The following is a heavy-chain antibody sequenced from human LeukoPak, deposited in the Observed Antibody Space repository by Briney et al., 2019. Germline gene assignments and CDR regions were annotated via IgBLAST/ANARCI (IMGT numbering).Heavy chain of an antibody. D-gene: IGHD6-13*01. CDR2: INHSGST. Sequence: SETLSLTCAVYGGSFSGYYWSWIRQPPGKGLEWIGEINHSGSTNYNPSLKSRVTISVDTSKNQFSLKLSSVTAADTAVYYCARLFGVAAADPDLDYWGQGTLVTVSS. J-gene: IGHJ4*02. CDR1: GGSFSGYY. V-gene: IGHV4-34*01. CDR3: ARLFGVAAADPDLDY.